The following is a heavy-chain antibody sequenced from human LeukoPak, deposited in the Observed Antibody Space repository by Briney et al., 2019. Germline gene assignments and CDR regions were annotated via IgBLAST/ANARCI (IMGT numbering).Heavy chain of an antibody. Sequence: ASVKVSCKASGYTFTSYGISWVRQAPGQGLEWMGWISAYNGNTNYAQKLQGRVTMTTDTSTSTAYMELRSLRSDDTAVYYCARGYCSSTSCQENWFDPWGQGTLVTVSS. CDR2: ISAYNGNT. V-gene: IGHV1-18*01. CDR1: GYTFTSYG. J-gene: IGHJ5*02. CDR3: ARGYCSSTSCQENWFDP. D-gene: IGHD2-2*01.